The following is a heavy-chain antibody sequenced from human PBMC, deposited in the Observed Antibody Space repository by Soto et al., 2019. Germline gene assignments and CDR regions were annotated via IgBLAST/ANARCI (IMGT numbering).Heavy chain of an antibody. V-gene: IGHV5-10-1*01. Sequence: GESLKISCKAPGYTFTSYWITWVRQMPGRGLEWMGRIDPSDSSTNYSPSFQGHVTISTDKSITTAHLQWSSLKVSDTAMYYCAATGYTYGYHFDHWGQGTQVTVSS. D-gene: IGHD5-18*01. CDR1: GYTFTSYW. CDR3: AATGYTYGYHFDH. J-gene: IGHJ4*02. CDR2: IDPSDSST.